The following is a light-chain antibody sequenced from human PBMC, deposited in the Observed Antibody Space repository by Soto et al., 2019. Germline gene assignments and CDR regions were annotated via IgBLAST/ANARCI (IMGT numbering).Light chain of an antibody. Sequence: EIVMTQSPATLSVSPGERATLSCRASQSVSRKLAWYQHKPGQAPRLLIYDTSTRAADIPDRFSGSGSGTDFTLTISRLEPEDFAVYYCQQYGSSPRTFGQGTKVDIK. CDR1: QSVSRK. CDR3: QQYGSSPRT. CDR2: DTS. J-gene: IGKJ1*01. V-gene: IGKV3-20*01.